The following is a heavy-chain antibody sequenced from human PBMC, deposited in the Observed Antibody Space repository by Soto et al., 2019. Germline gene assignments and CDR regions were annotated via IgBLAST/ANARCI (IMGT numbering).Heavy chain of an antibody. CDR1: GGTFSSYT. CDR2: IIPILGIA. V-gene: IGHV1-69*02. J-gene: IGHJ4*02. Sequence: QVQLVQSGAEVKKPGSSVKVSCKASGGTFSSYTISWVRQAPGQGLEWMGRIIPILGIANYAQKFQGRVTITADKSTNTDYMELSSLRSEDTAVYYCARGPGTAAAGTRWSDYWGQGTLVTVSS. CDR3: ARGPGTAAAGTRWSDY. D-gene: IGHD6-13*01.